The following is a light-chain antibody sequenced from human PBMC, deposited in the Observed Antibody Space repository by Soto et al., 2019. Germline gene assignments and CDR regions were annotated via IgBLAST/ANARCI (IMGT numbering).Light chain of an antibody. Sequence: EIVLTQSPATLSLSPGERATLSCRASQSVPSYLAWYQQKPGQAPRLLIYETSNRATGIPARFSGGGSGTDFTLTISSLEPEDCAVYYCQQRSNWPLSFGGGTKVEIK. CDR2: ETS. CDR1: QSVPSY. V-gene: IGKV3-11*01. J-gene: IGKJ4*01. CDR3: QQRSNWPLS.